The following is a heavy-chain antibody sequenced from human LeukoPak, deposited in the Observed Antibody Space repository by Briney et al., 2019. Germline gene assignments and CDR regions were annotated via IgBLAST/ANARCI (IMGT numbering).Heavy chain of an antibody. J-gene: IGHJ3*02. D-gene: IGHD1-26*01. V-gene: IGHV4-39*01. CDR1: SFSINSSSYY. Sequence: KPSETLSPTCTVSSFSINSSSYYWDWIRQPPGKVLVRNGSIYYSGSTYYNPSLKSRVTISAATSKNQFSLQLSSVTAADSDFSYCARHSRLYSGSYHDAFDIWGQGTMVTVSS. CDR3: ARHSRLYSGSYHDAFDI. CDR2: IYYSGST.